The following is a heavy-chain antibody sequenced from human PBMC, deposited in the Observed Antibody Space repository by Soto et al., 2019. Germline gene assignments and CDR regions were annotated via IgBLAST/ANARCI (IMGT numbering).Heavy chain of an antibody. V-gene: IGHV3-23*01. CDR1: GFTFGNFV. CDR2: ISGSGSNT. CDR3: ARVHIQDLENIFDY. D-gene: IGHD3-3*01. Sequence: EVLLLESGGGLVQPGKSLRLSCAASGFTFGNFVMSWVRQAPGKGLEWVSAISGSGSNTFYADSVKGRCSISRDNSKNTLSLQMNSLRAEDTAVYYFARVHIQDLENIFDYWGQGTLVNVSS. J-gene: IGHJ4*02.